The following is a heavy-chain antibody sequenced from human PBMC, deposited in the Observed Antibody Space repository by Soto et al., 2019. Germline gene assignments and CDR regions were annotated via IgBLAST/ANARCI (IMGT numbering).Heavy chain of an antibody. CDR2: ISSSSSYI. CDR3: ARDRYSDIVVVVAAPPPDY. J-gene: IGHJ4*02. V-gene: IGHV3-21*01. Sequence: PGGSLRLSCAASASIFKGHGMHWVRQAPGKGLEWVSSISSSSSYIYYADSVKGRFTISRDNAKNSLYLQMNSLRAEDTAVYYCARDRYSDIVVVVAAPPPDYWGQGTLVTVSS. CDR1: ASIFKGHG. D-gene: IGHD2-15*01.